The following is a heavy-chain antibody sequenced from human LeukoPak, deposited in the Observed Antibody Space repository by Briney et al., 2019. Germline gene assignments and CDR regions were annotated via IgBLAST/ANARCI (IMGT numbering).Heavy chain of an antibody. J-gene: IGHJ3*01. V-gene: IGHV3-11*04. CDR2: ITSTGSTI. CDR1: GFTFSDYY. Sequence: PGGSLRLSCAASGFTFSDYYMSWIRQAPGKGLEWVSYITSTGSTIFYTDSVKGRFTVSRDNAKNSLYLQMNSLRAEDTAVYYCARDRDCSCFRCRYKGALDCWGHGTKVTVSS. D-gene: IGHD2-15*01. CDR3: ARDRDCSCFRCRYKGALDC.